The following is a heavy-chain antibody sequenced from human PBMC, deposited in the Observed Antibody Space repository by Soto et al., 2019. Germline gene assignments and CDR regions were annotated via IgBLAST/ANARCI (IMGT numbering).Heavy chain of an antibody. Sequence: VKVSFKASGYSLRSYGIQWVRQAPGQSLEWMGWINVDNGDTKYSQNFQDRVTILRDTSASTVYMELSSLRTEDTAVYYCARVGLKYLRWFDPWGQGSLVTVSS. CDR2: INVDNGDT. J-gene: IGHJ5*02. CDR1: GYSLRSYG. V-gene: IGHV1-3*01. D-gene: IGHD6-6*01. CDR3: ARVGLKYLRWFDP.